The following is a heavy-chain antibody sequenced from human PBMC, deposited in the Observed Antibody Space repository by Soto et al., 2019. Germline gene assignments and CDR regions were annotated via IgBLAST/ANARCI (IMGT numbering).Heavy chain of an antibody. J-gene: IGHJ5*02. D-gene: IGHD3-10*01. CDR1: GFPFSSTD. V-gene: IGHV3-23*01. CDR3: AKNSGWFNT. CDR2: IDGSGGTT. Sequence: ETLRLSCAASGFPFSSTDMTWVRQAPGKGLEWVSTIDGSGGTTYYADSVKGRFTISRDNSINTVFLQMNSLRADDTALYFCAKNSGWFNTWGQGALVTVSS.